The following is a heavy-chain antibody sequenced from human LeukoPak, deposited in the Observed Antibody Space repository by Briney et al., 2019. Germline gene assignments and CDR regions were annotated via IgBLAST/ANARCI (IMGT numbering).Heavy chain of an antibody. J-gene: IGHJ6*03. CDR1: GGSFSGYY. CDR2: INHSGST. D-gene: IGHD3-10*01. Sequence: SETLSLTCAVYGGSFSGYYWSWIRQPPGKGLEWIGEINHSGSTNYNPSLKSRVTLSVDTSKNHFSLEVSSVTAADTAIYYCARVQKYYGSGTFFYYYMDVWGKGTTVTVSS. V-gene: IGHV4-34*01. CDR3: ARVQKYYGSGTFFYYYMDV.